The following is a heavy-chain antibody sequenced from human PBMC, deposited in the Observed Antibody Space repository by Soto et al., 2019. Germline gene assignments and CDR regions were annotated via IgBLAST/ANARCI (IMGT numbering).Heavy chain of an antibody. CDR1: GYTFTGYY. V-gene: IGHV1-2*04. CDR3: ARDSPGIAVAGPPPDPYYYYGMDV. D-gene: IGHD6-19*01. Sequence: ASVKVSCKASGYTFTGYYMHWVRQAPGQGLEWMGWINPNSGGTNYAQKFQGWVTMTRDTSISTAYMELSRLRSDDTAVYYCARDSPGIAVAGPPPDPYYYYGMDVWGQGTTVTVSS. J-gene: IGHJ6*02. CDR2: INPNSGGT.